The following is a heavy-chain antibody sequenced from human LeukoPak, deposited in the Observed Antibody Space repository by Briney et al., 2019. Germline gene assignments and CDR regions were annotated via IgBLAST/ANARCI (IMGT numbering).Heavy chain of an antibody. J-gene: IGHJ5*02. CDR2: IKQDGSEK. Sequence: GGSLRLSCAASGFTFSSYWMSWVRQAPGKGLEWVANIKQDGSEKYYVDSVKGRFTISRDNAKNSLYLRMNSLRAEDTAVYYCASPPEMIAPFDPWGQGTLVTVSS. CDR1: GFTFSSYW. CDR3: ASPPEMIAPFDP. V-gene: IGHV3-7*01. D-gene: IGHD2-21*01.